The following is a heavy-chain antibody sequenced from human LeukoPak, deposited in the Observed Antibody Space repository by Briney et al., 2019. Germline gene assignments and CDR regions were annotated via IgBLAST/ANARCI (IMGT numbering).Heavy chain of an antibody. J-gene: IGHJ4*02. CDR3: AKLGRYQKPLDDY. CDR2: ISDDGSSP. CDR1: GFTFRSYF. V-gene: IGHV3-23*01. D-gene: IGHD2-2*01. Sequence: GGSLRLSCAASGFTFRSYFMTWVRQAPGKGLEWVSDISDDGSSPYYADFVKGRFTVSRDNSKNTLFLQMHSLRGDDTAIYYCAKLGRYQKPLDDYWGQGTSVTVSS.